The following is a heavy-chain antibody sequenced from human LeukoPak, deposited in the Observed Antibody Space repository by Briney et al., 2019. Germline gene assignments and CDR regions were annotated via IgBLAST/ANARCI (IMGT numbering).Heavy chain of an antibody. D-gene: IGHD5-18*01. CDR1: GFTFGDHA. J-gene: IGHJ6*02. CDR2: IRSKAYGGTT. V-gene: IGHV3-49*04. Sequence: PGGSLRPSCTASGFTFGDHAMSWVRQAPGKGLEWVGFIRSKAYGGTTEYAASVKGRFIISRDDSKSIAYLQMNSLKTGDTAVYYCTRGPIQVWLYYGMDVWGQGTTVIVSS. CDR3: TRGPIQVWLYYGMDV.